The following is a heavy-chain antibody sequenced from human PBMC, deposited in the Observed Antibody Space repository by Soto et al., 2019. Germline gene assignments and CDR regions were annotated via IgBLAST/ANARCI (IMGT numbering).Heavy chain of an antibody. CDR3: ARDSPGIVPAALDY. D-gene: IGHD2-2*01. CDR1: GGTFSSYT. J-gene: IGHJ4*02. CDR2: IIPILGIA. V-gene: IGHV1-69*04. Sequence: SVKVSCKASGGTFSSYTISWVRQAPGQGLEWMGRIIPILGIANYAQKFQGRVTITADKSTSTAYMELSSLRSEDTAVYYCARDSPGIVPAALDYWGQGTLVTVSS.